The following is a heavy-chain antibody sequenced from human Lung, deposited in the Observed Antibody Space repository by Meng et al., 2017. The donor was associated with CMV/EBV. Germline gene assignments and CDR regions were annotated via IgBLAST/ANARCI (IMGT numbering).Heavy chain of an antibody. CDR2: IYHSGST. CDR3: ASFPPPGKQWLVTDY. D-gene: IGHD6-19*01. J-gene: IGHJ4*02. CDR1: GGSISSSNW. V-gene: IGHV4-4*02. Sequence: QVRLKGWGPGLVKPSGTLSLTCAVSGGSISSSNWWSWVRQPPGKGLEWIGEIYHSGSTNYNPSLKSRVTISVDKSKNQFSLKLSSVTAADTAVYYCASFPPPGKQWLVTDYWGQGTLVTVSS.